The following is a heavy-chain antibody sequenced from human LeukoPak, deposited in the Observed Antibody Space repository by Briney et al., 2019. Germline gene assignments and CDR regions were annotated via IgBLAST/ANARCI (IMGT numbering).Heavy chain of an antibody. CDR3: AKGEARYYYFMDV. V-gene: IGHV3-9*01. CDR1: GFNFDDYD. Sequence: PGGSLRLSCAASGFNFDDYDMHWVRQAPGKGLEWVSGISWNSGGIGYADSVKGRFTISRDNAKNSLYLQMTSLRAEDTALYYCAKGEARYYYFMDVWGKGTTVTISS. J-gene: IGHJ6*03. D-gene: IGHD6-6*01. CDR2: ISWNSGGI.